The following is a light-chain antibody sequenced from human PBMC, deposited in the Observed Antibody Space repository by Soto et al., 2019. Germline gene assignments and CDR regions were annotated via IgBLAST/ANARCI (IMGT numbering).Light chain of an antibody. CDR2: YDD. V-gene: IGLV1-36*01. CDR3: ATWDDRLNGHV. Sequence: VLTQPPSVSEAPRQRVTISCSGSSSNIGNNAVNWYQQLPGKAPKLLIYYDDLLPSGVSDRFSGSKSGTSASLAISGLQSEDEADYYCATWDDRLNGHVFGTGTKVTVL. CDR1: SSNIGNNA. J-gene: IGLJ1*01.